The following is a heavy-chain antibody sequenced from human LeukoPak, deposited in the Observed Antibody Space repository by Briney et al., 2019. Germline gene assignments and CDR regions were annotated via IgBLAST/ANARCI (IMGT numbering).Heavy chain of an antibody. CDR3: ARRGGSGRSFDY. CDR2: IYYSGST. Sequence: SETLSLTCTVSGGSVSSGSYYWSWIRQPPGKGLEWIGYIYYSGSTNYNPSLKSRVTISVDTSKNQFSLKVSPVTAADTAVYYCARRGGSGRSFDYWGQGTLVTVSS. V-gene: IGHV4-61*01. D-gene: IGHD3-10*01. J-gene: IGHJ4*02. CDR1: GGSVSSGSYY.